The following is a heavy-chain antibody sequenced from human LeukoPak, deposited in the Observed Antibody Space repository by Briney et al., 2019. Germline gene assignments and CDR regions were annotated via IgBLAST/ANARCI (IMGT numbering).Heavy chain of an antibody. V-gene: IGHV1-18*01. J-gene: IGHJ6*03. Sequence: GASVKVSCKASGYTFTSYGISWVRQAPGQGLEWMGWISAYNGNTNYAQKLQGRVAMTTDTSTSTAYMELRSLRSDDTAVYYCARDEPYYGSGRSPYYYYMDVWGKGTTVTISS. CDR3: ARDEPYYGSGRSPYYYYMDV. D-gene: IGHD3-10*01. CDR2: ISAYNGNT. CDR1: GYTFTSYG.